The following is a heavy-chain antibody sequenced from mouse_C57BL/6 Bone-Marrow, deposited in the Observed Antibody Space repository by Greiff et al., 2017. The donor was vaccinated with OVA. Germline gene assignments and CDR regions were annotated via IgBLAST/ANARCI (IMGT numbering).Heavy chain of an antibody. D-gene: IGHD6-1*01. CDR1: GFTFSDYG. V-gene: IGHV5-17*01. Sequence: VQVVESGGGLVKPGGSLTFSCAASGFTFSDYGMHWVRQAPEKGLEWVAYISSGSSTINYADTLKGRFTISSDKAKNTLFLQVTMLMTEDTAMYNGARSLIYYCAMDYWGQGTSVTVSS. CDR3: ARSLIYYCAMDY. J-gene: IGHJ4*01. CDR2: ISSGSSTI.